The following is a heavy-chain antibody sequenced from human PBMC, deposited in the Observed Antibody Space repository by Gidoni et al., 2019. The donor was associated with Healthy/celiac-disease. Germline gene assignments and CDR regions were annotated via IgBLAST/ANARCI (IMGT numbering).Heavy chain of an antibody. CDR1: GFTFSNAW. CDR2: IKSKTDGGTT. J-gene: IGHJ5*01. Sequence: EVQLVESGGGLVKPGGSLRLSCAASGFTFSNAWMSWVRQAPGKGLEWVGRIKSKTDGGTTDYAAPVKGRFTISRDDSKNTLYLQMNSLKTEDTAVYYCTTGEGGSGYYPDSWGQGTLVTVSS. CDR3: TTGEGGSGYYPDS. V-gene: IGHV3-15*01. D-gene: IGHD3-22*01.